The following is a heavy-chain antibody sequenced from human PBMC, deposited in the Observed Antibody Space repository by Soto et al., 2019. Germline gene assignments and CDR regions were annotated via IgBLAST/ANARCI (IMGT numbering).Heavy chain of an antibody. CDR3: AHTHEYSSSYYFDY. D-gene: IGHD6-6*01. Sequence: QITLKESGPTLVKPTQPLMLTCTFSGFSLSTSGVGVGWIRQPPGKALEWLALIYWDDDKRYSPSLKSRLTITKDTSKNQVVLTMTNMDPVETATYYCAHTHEYSSSYYFDYWGQGTLVTVSS. CDR2: IYWDDDK. J-gene: IGHJ4*02. CDR1: GFSLSTSGVG. V-gene: IGHV2-5*02.